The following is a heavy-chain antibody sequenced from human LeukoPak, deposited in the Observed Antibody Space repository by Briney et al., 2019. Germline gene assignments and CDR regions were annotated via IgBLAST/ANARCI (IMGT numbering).Heavy chain of an antibody. Sequence: GGSLRLSCAASGFTFSSYAMHWVRQAPGKGLVWVSRINSDGSSTSYADSVKGRFTISRDNAKNTLYLQMNSLRAEDTAVYYCARDPVAFYFDYWGQGTLVTVSS. CDR1: GFTFSSYA. D-gene: IGHD5-12*01. V-gene: IGHV3-74*01. J-gene: IGHJ4*02. CDR2: INSDGSST. CDR3: ARDPVAFYFDY.